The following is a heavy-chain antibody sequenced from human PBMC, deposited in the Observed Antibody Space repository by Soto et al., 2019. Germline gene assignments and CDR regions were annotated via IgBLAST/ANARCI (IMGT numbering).Heavy chain of an antibody. V-gene: IGHV4-59*08. D-gene: IGHD2-2*01. CDR3: AGRDCSGTNCYYLDYYYMDV. CDR2: IYYSGST. J-gene: IGHJ6*03. CDR1: GGSFSSYY. Sequence: QVQLQESGPGLLRPSETLSLTCTVSGGSFSSYYWTWIRQSPGKGLEWIGYIYYSGSTDYNPSLRGRLAISIDASKNQFSLRVNSMAAADTAVYYCAGRDCSGTNCYYLDYYYMDVWGKGTTVTVSS.